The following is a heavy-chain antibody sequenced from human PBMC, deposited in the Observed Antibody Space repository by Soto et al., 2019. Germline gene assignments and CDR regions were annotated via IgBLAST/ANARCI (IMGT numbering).Heavy chain of an antibody. CDR1: GFTFSSYS. J-gene: IGHJ6*02. CDR3: ARGLSGVKNYYYYVMAF. D-gene: IGHD2-21*01. CDR2: ISSSSSTI. V-gene: IGHV3-48*02. Sequence: GGSLRLSCAASGFTFSSYSMNWVRQAPGKGLEWVSYISSSSSTIYYADSVKGRFTISRDNAKNSLYLQMNSLRDEDTAVYYCARGLSGVKNYYYYVMAFWGQGTTVTVSS.